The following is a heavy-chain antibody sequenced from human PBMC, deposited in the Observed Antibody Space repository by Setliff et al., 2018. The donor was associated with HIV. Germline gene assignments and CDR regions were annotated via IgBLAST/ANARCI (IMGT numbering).Heavy chain of an antibody. CDR2: IKQDGSEK. J-gene: IGHJ4*02. Sequence: PGGSLRLSCAASGFTFSSYWMSWVRQAPGKGLEWVANIKQDGSEKYYVDSVKGRFTISRDNAKNSLYLQMNSPRAEDTAVYYCARVGYDYVWGSYRRGGFDYWGQGTLVTVS. V-gene: IGHV3-7*01. CDR1: GFTFSSYW. CDR3: ARVGYDYVWGSYRRGGFDY. D-gene: IGHD3-16*02.